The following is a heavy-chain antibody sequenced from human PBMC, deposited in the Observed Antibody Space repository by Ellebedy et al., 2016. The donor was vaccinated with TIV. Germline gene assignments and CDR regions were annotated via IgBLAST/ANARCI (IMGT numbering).Heavy chain of an antibody. V-gene: IGHV3-66*01. J-gene: IGHJ5*02. CDR2: IYKDGGT. CDR1: GITVNSYF. D-gene: IGHD4-17*01. Sequence: PGGSLRLSCAASGITVNSYFMSWVRQAPGKGLEWVSIIYKDGGTNYTDSALGRFTISRDNSENTLYLQMDSLRAEDTAVYYCARDPGGGGNYGDNWFDPWGQGTLVTVSS. CDR3: ARDPGGGGNYGDNWFDP.